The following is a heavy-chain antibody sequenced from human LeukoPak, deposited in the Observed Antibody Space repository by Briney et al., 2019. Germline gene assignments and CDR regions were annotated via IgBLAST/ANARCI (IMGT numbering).Heavy chain of an antibody. CDR1: GFTFSRYG. J-gene: IGHJ4*02. CDR2: ISGSGDDT. Sequence: GSLRLSCAASGFTFSRYGMSWVRQAPGKGLEWVSAISGSGDDTYYADSVRGRFTISRDNSKNKLYLQMNSLRAEDTAVYYCAAYGSGSPPYHFDYWGQGTLVTVSS. CDR3: AAYGSGSPPYHFDY. D-gene: IGHD3-10*01. V-gene: IGHV3-23*01.